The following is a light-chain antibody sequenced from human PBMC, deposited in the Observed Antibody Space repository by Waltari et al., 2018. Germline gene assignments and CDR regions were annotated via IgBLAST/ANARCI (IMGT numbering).Light chain of an antibody. Sequence: QLVLTQSPSASASLGAPVKLTCTLSSGHSRNIIAWLQQPPAKGPRCLMKVNSDGSHSQGEELPGRFPGSRSGAERYLTSASGQVEDEADYYCQTGGHGTWVFGGRTKLTVL. J-gene: IGLJ3*02. V-gene: IGLV4-69*01. CDR1: SGHSRNI. CDR2: VNSDGSH. CDR3: QTGGHGTWV.